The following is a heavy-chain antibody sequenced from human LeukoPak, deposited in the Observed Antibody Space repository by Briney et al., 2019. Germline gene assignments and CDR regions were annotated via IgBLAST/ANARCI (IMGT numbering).Heavy chain of an antibody. CDR3: AREYHYYDTRGYYYFDY. Sequence: SETLSLTCSGSAGSISRYYWSWIRQPPGKGLEWIGYIYYSGSTNYNPSLKSRVTMSLDTSRNQFSLKLSSVTAADTAVYYCAREYHYYDTRGYYYFDYWGQGTLVTVSS. J-gene: IGHJ4*02. CDR1: AGSISRYY. CDR2: IYYSGST. V-gene: IGHV4-59*01. D-gene: IGHD3-22*01.